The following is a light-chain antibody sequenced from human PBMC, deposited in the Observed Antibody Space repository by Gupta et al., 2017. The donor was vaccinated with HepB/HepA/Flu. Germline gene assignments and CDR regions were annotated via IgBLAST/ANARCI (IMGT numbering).Light chain of an antibody. CDR3: QQYYSFPLT. CDR1: QSVSYSSNNRNY. V-gene: IGKV4-1*01. J-gene: IGKJ4*01. CDR2: WAS. Sequence: DIVMTQSPDSLAVSLGERATINCKSSQSVSYSSNNRNYLVWYQQKPGQPPKLLIDWASSRLSGVPDRFSGSGSETDFTLTISSLQAEDAVVYYCQQYYSFPLTFGGGTKVEIK.